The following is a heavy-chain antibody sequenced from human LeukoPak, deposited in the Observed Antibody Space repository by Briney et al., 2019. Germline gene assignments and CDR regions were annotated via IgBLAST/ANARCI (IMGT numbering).Heavy chain of an antibody. Sequence: PGGSLRLACAASGFSFSSYEMNWVRQAPGKGLEWVSYISAMKGRFTISRDNAENSLYLQMNSLRAEDTAVYYCARPFVWGLATQGLDYWGQGTLVTVSS. CDR2: IS. J-gene: IGHJ4*02. D-gene: IGHD3-16*01. CDR1: GFSFSSYE. CDR3: ARPFVWGLATQGLDY. V-gene: IGHV3-48*03.